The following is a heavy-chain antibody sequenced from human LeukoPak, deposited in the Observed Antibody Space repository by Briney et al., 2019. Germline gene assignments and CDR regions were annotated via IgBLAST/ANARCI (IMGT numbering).Heavy chain of an antibody. V-gene: IGHV3-23*01. CDR2: ISGSGGNT. CDR3: AKGPAMVRGTFDP. J-gene: IGHJ5*02. D-gene: IGHD3-10*01. CDR1: GFTFSSYA. Sequence: LTGGSLRLSCATSGFTFSSYAMSWVRQAPGKGQEWVSSISGSGGNTYYADSVKGRFTISRDYSKNTLYQQMNSLRTEETAVYYCAKGPAMVRGTFDPWGQGTLVTVSS.